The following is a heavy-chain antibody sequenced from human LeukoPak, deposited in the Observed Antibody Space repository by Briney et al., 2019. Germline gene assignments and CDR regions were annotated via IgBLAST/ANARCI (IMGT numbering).Heavy chain of an antibody. V-gene: IGHV5-51*01. CDR3: ERPIAAAGRDAFDI. J-gene: IGHJ3*02. CDR2: IYPGDSDT. Sequence: GESLKISCKGSGYSFTSYWIGWVRQMPGKGLEWMGIIYPGDSDTRYSPSFQGQVTISADKSISTAYLQWSSLKSSDTDMYYCERPIAAAGRDAFDIWGQGTMVTVSS. D-gene: IGHD6-13*01. CDR1: GYSFTSYW.